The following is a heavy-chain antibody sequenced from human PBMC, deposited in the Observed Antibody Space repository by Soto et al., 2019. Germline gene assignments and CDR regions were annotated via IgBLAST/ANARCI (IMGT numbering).Heavy chain of an antibody. V-gene: IGHV1-18*01. CDR1: GYAFTTYG. CDR3: ARGRYGDY. J-gene: IGHJ4*02. D-gene: IGHD1-1*01. Sequence: QVHLVQSGAEVKKPGASVKVSCKGSGYAFTTYGITWVRQATGQGLEWMGWISAHNGNTNNAQKLQGRVTVTRDTSTSTAYMELRSLRSDDTAVYYCARGRYGDYWGQGAMVTVSS. CDR2: ISAHNGNT.